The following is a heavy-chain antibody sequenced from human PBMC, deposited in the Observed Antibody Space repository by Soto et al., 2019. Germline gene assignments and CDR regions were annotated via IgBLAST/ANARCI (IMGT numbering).Heavy chain of an antibody. CDR3: ASGWFGPDV. CDR1: GFTLSGRS. Sequence: EVQLVESGGGLVQPGGSLRLYCAASGFTLSGRSMHWVRQAPGKGLVWVSGIDNAGTDSTYADSVKGRVTSSRDNAKNMLYLQMNSLRVEDTAVYYCASGWFGPDVWCKGTTVTVSS. V-gene: IGHV3-74*01. CDR2: IDNAGTDS. D-gene: IGHD3-10*01. J-gene: IGHJ6*04.